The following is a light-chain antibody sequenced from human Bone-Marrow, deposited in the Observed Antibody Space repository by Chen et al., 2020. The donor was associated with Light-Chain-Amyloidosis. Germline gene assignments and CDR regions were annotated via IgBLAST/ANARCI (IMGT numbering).Light chain of an antibody. Sequence: SYVLTQPSSVSVAPGQTATIACGGNNIGSTSVHWYQQTPGQAPLLVVYDDSDRPSGIPERLSGSNSGNTATLTSSRVEAGEEADYYCQVWDRSSDRPVFGGGTQLTVL. CDR3: QVWDRSSDRPV. J-gene: IGLJ3*02. CDR1: NIGSTS. V-gene: IGLV3-21*02. CDR2: DDS.